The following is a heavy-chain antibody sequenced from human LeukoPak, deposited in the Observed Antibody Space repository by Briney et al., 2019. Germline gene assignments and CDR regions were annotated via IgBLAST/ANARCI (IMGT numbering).Heavy chain of an antibody. V-gene: IGHV3-23*01. CDR2: ITGTGHIT. J-gene: IGHJ4*02. Sequence: PGGTLRLSCAASGFTFSSYGMSWVRQAPGKGLEWVSAITGTGHITYYADSVKGRFTISRDNSKNTLYLQMNSLRAEDTAVYYCARSYYEYYYDSSGYYRPYFDYWGQGTLVTVSS. CDR1: GFTFSSYG. D-gene: IGHD3-22*01. CDR3: ARSYYEYYYDSSGYYRPYFDY.